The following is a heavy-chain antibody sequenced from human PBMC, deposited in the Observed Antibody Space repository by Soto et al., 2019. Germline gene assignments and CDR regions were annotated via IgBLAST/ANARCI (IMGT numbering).Heavy chain of an antibody. CDR1: GGSISSYY. CDR3: ARTESVRMAFDY. V-gene: IGHV4-59*01. D-gene: IGHD2-15*01. CDR2: IYYSGSF. J-gene: IGHJ4*02. Sequence: QVQLQESGPGLVKPSETLSLTCTVSGGSISSYYWSWIRQPPGKGLEWIGYIYYSGSFNYNHSLKSRVTISVDTSKNQFSLKLSSVTAADTAVYYCARTESVRMAFDYWGQRTLVTVSS.